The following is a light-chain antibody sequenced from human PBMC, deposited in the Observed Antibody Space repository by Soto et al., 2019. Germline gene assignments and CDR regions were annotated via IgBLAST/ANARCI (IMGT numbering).Light chain of an antibody. Sequence: QSVLTQSPSASASLGASVKLTCTLSRGHSSYAIAWHQQQPEKGPRYLMKLSSDGSHSKGDGIPDRFSGSSSGAERYLTISSLQSEDEADYYCQTWDTGARVVFGRGTKLTVL. V-gene: IGLV4-69*01. CDR1: RGHSSYA. J-gene: IGLJ2*01. CDR3: QTWDTGARVV. CDR2: LSSDGSH.